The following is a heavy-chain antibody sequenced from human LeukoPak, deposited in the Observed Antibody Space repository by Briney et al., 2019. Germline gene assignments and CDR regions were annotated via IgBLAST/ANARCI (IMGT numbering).Heavy chain of an antibody. CDR1: GFTFSSYA. Sequence: GGSLRLSCAASGFTFSSYAMSWVRQAPGKGLEWVSAISGSGGSTYYADSVKGRFTISRDNSKNTLYLQMNSLRAEDTAVYYCAKDRGYYYGSGSYWDYWGQGTLVTVSS. CDR2: ISGSGGST. V-gene: IGHV3-23*01. CDR3: AKDRGYYYGSGSYWDY. D-gene: IGHD3-10*01. J-gene: IGHJ4*02.